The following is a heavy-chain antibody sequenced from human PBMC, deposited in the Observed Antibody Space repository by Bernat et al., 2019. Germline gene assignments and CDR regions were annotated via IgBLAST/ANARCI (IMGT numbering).Heavy chain of an antibody. CDR2: ISYDGSNK. CDR1: GFTFSSYA. D-gene: IGHD1-26*01. CDR3: ARVRGDY. V-gene: IGHV3-30*01. Sequence: QVQLVESGGGVVQPGRSLRLSCAASGFTFSSYAMHWVRQAPGKGLEWVAVISYDGSNKYYADSVKGRFTISRDNSKYTLYLQMNSLRAEDTAVYYCARVRGDYWGQGTLVTVSS. J-gene: IGHJ4*02.